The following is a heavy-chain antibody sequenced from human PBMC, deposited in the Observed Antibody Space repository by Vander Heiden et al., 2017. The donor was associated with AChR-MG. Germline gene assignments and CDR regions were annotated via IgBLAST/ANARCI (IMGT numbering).Heavy chain of an antibody. Sequence: EVQVVQSGAEVKEPGEALKISCKGSGYSFNTYWIGWVRHMPGKGLEWMGIIYPSDSDTRYSPSFQGQVTISVDKSISTAYLQWSSLKASDSAMYYCARGTSQYFDHWGQGTLVAVSS. CDR2: IYPSDSDT. CDR1: GYSFNTYW. V-gene: IGHV5-51*01. CDR3: ARGTSQYFDH. D-gene: IGHD4-4*01. J-gene: IGHJ4*02.